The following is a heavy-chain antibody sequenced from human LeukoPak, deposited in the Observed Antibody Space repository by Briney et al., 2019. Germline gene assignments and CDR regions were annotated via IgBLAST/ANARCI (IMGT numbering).Heavy chain of an antibody. J-gene: IGHJ3*02. Sequence: SETLSLTCTVSGGSISSYYWSWIRQPPGKGLEWIGYIYYSGSTNYNPSLKSRVTISVDTSQNQFSLKLSSVTAADTAVYYCARATYYYGSGSLPYDAFDIWGQGTMVTVSS. CDR2: IYYSGST. D-gene: IGHD3-10*01. CDR3: ARATYYYGSGSLPYDAFDI. CDR1: GGSISSYY. V-gene: IGHV4-59*01.